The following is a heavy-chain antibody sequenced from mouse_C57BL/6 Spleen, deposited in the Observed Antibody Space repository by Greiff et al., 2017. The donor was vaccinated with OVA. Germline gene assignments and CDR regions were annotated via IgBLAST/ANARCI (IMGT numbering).Heavy chain of an antibody. CDR2: IDPSDSYT. Sequence: QVQLQQPGAELVMPGASVKLSCKASGYTFTSYWMHWVKQRPGQGLEWIGEIDPSDSYTNYTQKFKGQSTLTVDKSSSTAYLQLSSLTSEDSAVYYCARSPYGNYRFAYWGQGTLVTVSA. V-gene: IGHV1-69*01. CDR3: ARSPYGNYRFAY. J-gene: IGHJ3*01. CDR1: GYTFTSYW. D-gene: IGHD2-1*01.